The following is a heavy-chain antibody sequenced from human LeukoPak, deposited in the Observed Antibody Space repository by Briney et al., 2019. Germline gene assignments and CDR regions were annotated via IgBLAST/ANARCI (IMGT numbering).Heavy chain of an antibody. V-gene: IGHV1-24*01. J-gene: IGHJ4*02. CDR1: GYTLTELS. D-gene: IGHD3-16*02. CDR2: EDGRP. CDR3: VSIDLDS. Sequence: ASVNVSCKVSGYTLTELSIHWVRQAGGKGREWMGGEDGRPIYAKKFKGRVTMTKDKSTDTAYMDVSSLRSEDTAVYYCVSIDLDSWGQGTLVTVSS.